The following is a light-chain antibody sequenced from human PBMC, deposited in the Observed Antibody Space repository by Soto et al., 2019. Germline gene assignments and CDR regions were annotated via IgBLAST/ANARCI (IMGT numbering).Light chain of an antibody. CDR1: QSVLYSSNNKNY. Sequence: DIVMTQSPDSLAVSLGERATINCKSSQSVLYSSNNKNYLAWYQQKPGQPRKLLIYWASTRESGVPDRFSGSGSGTDFTLTISSLPAEDVAVSYCQQYYSTHTFGQGTKLEIK. J-gene: IGKJ2*01. CDR2: WAS. V-gene: IGKV4-1*01. CDR3: QQYYSTHT.